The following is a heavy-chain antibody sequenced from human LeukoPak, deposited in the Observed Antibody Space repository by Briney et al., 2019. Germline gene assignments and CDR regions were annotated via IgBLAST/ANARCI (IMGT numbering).Heavy chain of an antibody. D-gene: IGHD4/OR15-4a*01. CDR2: ISGSGGST. J-gene: IGHJ3*02. Sequence: GGSLRLSCAASGVTFSSYAMGWVRQAPGKGLEWVSAISGSGGSTYYADSVKGRFTISRDNSKNTLYLHMNSLRAEDTAVYYCAKEPDYGLRAFDIWGQGTMVTVSS. CDR3: AKEPDYGLRAFDI. CDR1: GVTFSSYA. V-gene: IGHV3-23*01.